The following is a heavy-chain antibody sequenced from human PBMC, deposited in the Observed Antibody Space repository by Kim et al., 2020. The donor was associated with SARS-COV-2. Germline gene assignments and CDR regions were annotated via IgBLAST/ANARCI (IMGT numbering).Heavy chain of an antibody. D-gene: IGHD3-3*01. J-gene: IGHJ5*02. Sequence: ASVKVSCKASGYTFTSYYMHWVRRAPGQGLEWMGIINPSGGSTSYAQKFQGRVTMTRDTSTSTVYMELSSLRSEDTAVYYCARGIGAPYYDFWSGYYPPATNWFDPWGQGTLVTVSS. CDR3: ARGIGAPYYDFWSGYYPPATNWFDP. CDR1: GYTFTSYY. CDR2: INPSGGST. V-gene: IGHV1-46*01.